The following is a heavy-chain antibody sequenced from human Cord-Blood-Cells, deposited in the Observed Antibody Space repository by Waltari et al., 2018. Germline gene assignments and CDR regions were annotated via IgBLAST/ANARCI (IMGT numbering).Heavy chain of an antibody. V-gene: IGHV4-39*07. CDR2: IYYSGST. CDR3: ARGDEFSEQYGGFDY. Sequence: QLQLQESGPGLVKPSETLSLTCTVSGGSISSSSYYWGWFRQPPGKGLEWIGSIYYSGSTYYNPSLKSRVTISVDTSKNQFSLKLSSVTAADTAVYYCARGDEFSEQYGGFDYWGQGTLVTVSS. CDR1: GGSISSSSYY. D-gene: IGHD2-15*01. J-gene: IGHJ4*02.